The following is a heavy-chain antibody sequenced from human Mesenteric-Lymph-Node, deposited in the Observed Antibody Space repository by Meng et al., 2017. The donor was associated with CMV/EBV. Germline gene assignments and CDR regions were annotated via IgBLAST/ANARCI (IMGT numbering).Heavy chain of an antibody. D-gene: IGHD2-2*01. J-gene: IGHJ4*02. CDR2: IIPILGIA. Sequence: SVKVSCKASGGTFSSYAISWVRQAPGQGLEWMGGIIPILGIANYAQKFQGRVTITADKSTSTAYMELSSLRSEDTAVYYCARGAYQLLSYAYYFDYWGQGTLVTVSS. V-gene: IGHV1-69*10. CDR3: ARGAYQLLSYAYYFDY. CDR1: GGTFSSYA.